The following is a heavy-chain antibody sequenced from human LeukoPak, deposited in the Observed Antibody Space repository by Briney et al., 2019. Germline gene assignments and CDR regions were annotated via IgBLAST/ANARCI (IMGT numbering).Heavy chain of an antibody. Sequence: SESLSLTCTVSWRSITGYYGRWTRQPPGEGMGWSGYIYYSGSTNYNPSLKSRVTISVDTSKNQFSLKLSSVTAADTAVYYCARDPHGSYHWFDPWGQGALVAVSS. CDR1: WRSITGYY. J-gene: IGHJ5*02. CDR3: ARDPHGSYHWFDP. V-gene: IGHV4-59*01. D-gene: IGHD1-26*01. CDR2: IYYSGST.